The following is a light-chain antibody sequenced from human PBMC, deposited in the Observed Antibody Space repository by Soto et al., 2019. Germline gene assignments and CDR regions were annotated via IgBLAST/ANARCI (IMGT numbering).Light chain of an antibody. V-gene: IGKV3-20*01. CDR1: HSVSSSY. J-gene: IGKJ5*01. CDR2: GAS. Sequence: ENVLTQSPGTLSLSPGETATLSCRASHSVSSSYLAWYQQKPGQAPRLLIYGASSRATGIPDRFSGSGSGTDFTLTISRLEPEDFAMYYCHQYGSSPPVTFGQGTRLEIK. CDR3: HQYGSSPPVT.